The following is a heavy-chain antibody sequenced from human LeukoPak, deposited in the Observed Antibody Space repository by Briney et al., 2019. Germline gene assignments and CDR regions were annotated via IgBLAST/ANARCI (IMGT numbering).Heavy chain of an antibody. V-gene: IGHV4-34*01. Sequence: SETLSLTCAVYGGSFSGCYWSWIRQPPGKGLEWIGEINHSGSTNYNPSLKSRVTISVDTSKNQFSLKLSSVTAADTAVYYCARDILTGTDWGQGTLVTVSS. CDR3: ARDILTGTD. CDR1: GGSFSGCY. D-gene: IGHD3-9*01. J-gene: IGHJ4*02. CDR2: INHSGST.